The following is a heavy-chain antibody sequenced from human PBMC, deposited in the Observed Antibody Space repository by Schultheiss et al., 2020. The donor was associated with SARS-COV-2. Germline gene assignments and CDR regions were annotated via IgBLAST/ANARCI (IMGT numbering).Heavy chain of an antibody. CDR1: GFSLSTSGVG. Sequence: SGPTLVKPTQTLTLTCTFSGFSLSTSGVGVGWIRQPPGKALEWLGRIYTSGSTNYNPSLKSRVTISVDTSKNQFSLKLSSVTAADTAVYYCARVPIPAAIGIGWFDPWGQGTLVTVSS. CDR2: IYTSGST. V-gene: IGHV4-61*02. J-gene: IGHJ5*02. D-gene: IGHD2-2*02. CDR3: ARVPIPAAIGIGWFDP.